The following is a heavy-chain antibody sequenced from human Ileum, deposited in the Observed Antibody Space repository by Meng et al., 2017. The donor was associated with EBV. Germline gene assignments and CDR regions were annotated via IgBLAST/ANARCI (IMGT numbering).Heavy chain of an antibody. CDR2: ISSSGSTI. J-gene: IGHJ5*02. V-gene: IGHV3-11*01. CDR1: EFSFSHHY. Sequence: QWRLGESGGGLGKSGGSPGVSWAASEFSFSHHYMRWIRQAPGKGLEWVSYISSSGSTIYYADSVKGRFTISRDNAKNSLYLQMNSLRAEDTAVYYCARKRSWGQGTLVTVSS. CDR3: ARKRS.